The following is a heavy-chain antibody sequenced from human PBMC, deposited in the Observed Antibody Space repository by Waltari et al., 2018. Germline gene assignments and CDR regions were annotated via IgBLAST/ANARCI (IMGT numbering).Heavy chain of an antibody. J-gene: IGHJ4*02. D-gene: IGHD6-6*01. V-gene: IGHV4-4*02. CDR1: GGSISSSNW. Sequence: QVQLQESGPGLVKPSGTLSLTCAVSGGSISSSNWWSWVRQPPGKGLEWIGEIYHSGSTNYNPSLKSRVTISVDKSNNQFSLKLSSVTAADTAVYYCARGPHSSSSKTVQFDYWGQGTLVTVSS. CDR2: IYHSGST. CDR3: ARGPHSSSSKTVQFDY.